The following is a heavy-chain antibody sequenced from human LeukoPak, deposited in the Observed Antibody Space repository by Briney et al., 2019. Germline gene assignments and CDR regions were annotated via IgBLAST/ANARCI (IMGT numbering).Heavy chain of an antibody. CDR3: ARGRYYYDSKRPQSFVFDP. V-gene: IGHV4-39*07. D-gene: IGHD3-22*01. CDR1: GGSISSSSYY. CDR2: IYYSGST. Sequence: SETLSLTCTVSGGSISSSSYYWGWIRQPPGKGLEWIGSIYYSGSTYYNPSLKSRVTISVDTSKNQFSLKLSSVTAADTAVYYCARGRYYYDSKRPQSFVFDPWGQGTLVTVSS. J-gene: IGHJ5*02.